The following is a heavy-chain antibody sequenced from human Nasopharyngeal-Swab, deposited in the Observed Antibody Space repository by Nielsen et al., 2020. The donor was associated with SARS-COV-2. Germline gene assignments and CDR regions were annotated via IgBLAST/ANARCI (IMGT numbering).Heavy chain of an antibody. CDR3: ATRDYYGSGTMGIPFDY. J-gene: IGHJ4*02. CDR2: IYYSGST. V-gene: IGHV4-39*01. D-gene: IGHD3-10*01. Sequence: WIRQPPGKGLAWIGSIYYSGSTYYNPSLKSRVTISVDTSKNQFSLKLSSVTAADTAVYYCATRDYYGSGTMGIPFDYWGQGTLVTVSS.